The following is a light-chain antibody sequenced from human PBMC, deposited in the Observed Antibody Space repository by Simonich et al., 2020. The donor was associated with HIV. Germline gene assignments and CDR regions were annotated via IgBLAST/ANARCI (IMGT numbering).Light chain of an antibody. CDR1: QSVRSN. J-gene: IGKJ2*01. Sequence: EIVMTQSPATLSVSPGKRATLSCRASQSVRSNLAWYQQKPGQAPRLLIYGTHTRATGIPARFSGSGSGIEFTLTISSMQSEDFAVYYCQQYNNWLYTFGQGTKLEIK. CDR2: GTH. CDR3: QQYNNWLYT. V-gene: IGKV3-15*01.